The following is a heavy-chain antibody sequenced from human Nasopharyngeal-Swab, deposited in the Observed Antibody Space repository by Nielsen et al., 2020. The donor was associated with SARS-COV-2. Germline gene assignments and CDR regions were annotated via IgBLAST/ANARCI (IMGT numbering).Heavy chain of an antibody. V-gene: IGHV3-21*01. CDR2: ISSSSGYI. J-gene: IGHJ3*02. D-gene: IGHD3-22*01. CDR3: ARDHISITMIVVVIPDAFDI. CDR1: GFTFSSYS. Sequence: GESLKISCAASGFTFSSYSMNWVRQAPGKGLEWVSSISSSSGYIYYADSVKGRFTISRDNAKNSLYLQMNSLRAEDTAVYYCARDHISITMIVVVIPDAFDIWGQGTMVTVSS.